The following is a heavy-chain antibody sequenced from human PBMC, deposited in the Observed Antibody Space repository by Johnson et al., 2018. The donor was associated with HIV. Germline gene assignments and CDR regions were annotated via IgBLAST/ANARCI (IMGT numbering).Heavy chain of an antibody. V-gene: IGHV3-66*01. CDR3: ARGLGSRSAFDI. J-gene: IGHJ3*02. D-gene: IGHD2-2*01. Sequence: VQLVESGGGVVGPGGSLRLSCAASGFTVSSNYMSWVRQAPGKGLEWVSVIYSGGSTYYADSVKGRFTISRDNSKNTLYLQMNSVRAEDTAVYYCARGLGSRSAFDIWGQGTMVTVSS. CDR2: IYSGGST. CDR1: GFTVSSNY.